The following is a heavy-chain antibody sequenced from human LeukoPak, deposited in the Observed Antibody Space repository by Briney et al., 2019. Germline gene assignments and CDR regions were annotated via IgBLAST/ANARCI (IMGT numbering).Heavy chain of an antibody. CDR3: AKFFTGEYVRAFDV. Sequence: QPGGTLRLSCAASGFTFSSHGMSWVRQAPGKGLEWVSTISGSGDNTYYADSVKGRFTISRDNSKNTLYLQMNSLRAEDTAVYYCAKFFTGEYVRAFDVWGQGTMATVSS. CDR2: ISGSGDNT. J-gene: IGHJ3*01. CDR1: GFTFSSHG. V-gene: IGHV3-23*01. D-gene: IGHD3-10*02.